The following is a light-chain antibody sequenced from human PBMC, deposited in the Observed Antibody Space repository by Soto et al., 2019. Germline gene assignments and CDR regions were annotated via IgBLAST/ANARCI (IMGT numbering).Light chain of an antibody. Sequence: DIVMTQSPVTLSVSPGERATLSCRASQSVSNNVAWYQHKPGQAPRLLIYGASTRATGVSDRFRGSGSGTEFTLTISSLQSEDFVVYYCQHYNDWPPLFTFGPGTKVDIK. V-gene: IGKV3-15*01. J-gene: IGKJ3*01. CDR2: GAS. CDR1: QSVSNN. CDR3: QHYNDWPPLFT.